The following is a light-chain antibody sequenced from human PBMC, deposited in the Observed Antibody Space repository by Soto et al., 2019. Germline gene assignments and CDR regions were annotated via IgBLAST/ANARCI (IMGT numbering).Light chain of an antibody. CDR3: QQGSNWPPGLT. CDR1: QSVSTY. V-gene: IGKV3-11*01. CDR2: DAS. Sequence: EIVLTQSPATLSLSPGERATLSCRASQSVSTYLAWYHQKPGQAPRLLIYDASNRATGIPARFSGSGSGTDFTLTISSLEPEDFAVYYCQQGSNWPPGLTFGGGSKVEIK. J-gene: IGKJ4*01.